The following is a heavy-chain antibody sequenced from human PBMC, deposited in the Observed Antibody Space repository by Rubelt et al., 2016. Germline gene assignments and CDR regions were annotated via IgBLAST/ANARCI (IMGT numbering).Heavy chain of an antibody. CDR2: IPGSGGST. CDR3: VRGGNSQFDY. J-gene: IGHJ4*02. V-gene: IGHV3-23*01. CDR1: GFTFSSYA. D-gene: IGHD4-23*01. Sequence: GGLVQPGGSLRLSCAASGFTFSSYAMSWVRQAPGKGLEWVSTIPGSGGSTHSADSVKGRFTLSRDNSKNALYLQMDTLRVEDTAVYYCVRGGNSQFDYWGQGTLVTVSS.